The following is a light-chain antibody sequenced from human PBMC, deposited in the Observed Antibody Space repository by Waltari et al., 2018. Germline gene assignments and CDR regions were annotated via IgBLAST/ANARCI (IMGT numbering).Light chain of an antibody. CDR1: SNDLGTYNL. CDR2: EGT. Sequence: QSALTQPASVSGSPGQSITISCTGSSNDLGTYNLVSWYQQHPGKAPKLMFYEGTERPSGVSNRVSGSKSGNTASPTISGLQAEDEADYYCCSYAGSTTFLYVFGTGTKVTVL. CDR3: CSYAGSTTFLYV. V-gene: IGLV2-23*01. J-gene: IGLJ1*01.